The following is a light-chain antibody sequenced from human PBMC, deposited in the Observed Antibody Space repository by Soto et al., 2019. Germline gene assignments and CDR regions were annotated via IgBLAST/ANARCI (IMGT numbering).Light chain of an antibody. CDR3: CSYAGSYPHV. CDR1: SSDVGRYNF. V-gene: IGLV2-11*01. J-gene: IGLJ1*01. Sequence: ALTQPRSVSWSPGQSVTISCTGTSSDVGRYNFVSWYQQHPDKAPKLMIYDVIKRPSGVPDRFSGSKSGNTASLTIYGLQAKDEADYHCCSYAGSYPHVFGTGTKVTVL. CDR2: DVI.